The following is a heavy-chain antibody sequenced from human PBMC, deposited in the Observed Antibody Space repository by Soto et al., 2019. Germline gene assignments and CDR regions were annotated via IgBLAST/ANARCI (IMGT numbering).Heavy chain of an antibody. J-gene: IGHJ3*01. V-gene: IGHV3-53*01. CDR3: ATWHEREHAYDV. Sequence: DVQLVESGGGLIQPGESLRLSCAASGFTISGKKYVAWVRQAPGKGLEWVSALYDLDGSFYAASVKGRFTTSSDSSKSTVYLRMNDLRTDDTAVYYCATWHEREHAYDVWGQGTTVTVSS. CDR1: GFTISGKKY. D-gene: IGHD1-1*01. CDR2: LYDLDGS.